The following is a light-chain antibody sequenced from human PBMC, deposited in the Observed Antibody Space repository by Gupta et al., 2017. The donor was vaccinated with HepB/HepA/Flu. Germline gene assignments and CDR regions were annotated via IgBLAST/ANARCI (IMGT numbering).Light chain of an antibody. V-gene: IGKV1-33*01. CDR1: QDISNY. J-gene: IGKJ2*01. CDR2: DAS. CDR3: QQFDNLPYT. Sequence: DIQMTQSPSSLSASVGDRVTITCQASQDISNYLNWYQQKPGKAPKLLIYDASTLETGVPSRFSGSGSVSDFTFTISSLQPEDIATYYCQQFDNLPYTFGQGTKLQIK.